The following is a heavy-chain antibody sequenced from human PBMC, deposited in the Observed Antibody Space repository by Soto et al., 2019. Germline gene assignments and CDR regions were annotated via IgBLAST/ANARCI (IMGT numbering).Heavy chain of an antibody. CDR3: ARTGGNYGSGSPLWYMDV. V-gene: IGHV4-59*08. J-gene: IGHJ6*03. Sequence: SETLSLTCTVSGGSISSYYWSWIRQPPGKGLEWIGYIYYSGSTNYNPSLKSRVTISVDTSKNQLSLKLSSVTAADTAVYYCARTGGNYGSGSPLWYMDVWGKGTTVTVSS. D-gene: IGHD3-10*01. CDR2: IYYSGST. CDR1: GGSISSYY.